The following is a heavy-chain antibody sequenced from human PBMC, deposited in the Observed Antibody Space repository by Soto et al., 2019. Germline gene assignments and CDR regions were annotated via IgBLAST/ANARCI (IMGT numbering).Heavy chain of an antibody. V-gene: IGHV3-48*01. CDR3: TKGWLDY. D-gene: IGHD6-19*01. J-gene: IGHJ4*02. CDR1: GFTFSSYT. Sequence: EVQLVDSGGALVQPGGSLRLSCAASGFTFSSYTMTWVRQAPGKGLEWVSSITSSGGAMYYAGSVQGRSTVSGDNAKSSLYLQMHSLTAEDTAVYYCTKGWLDYWGQGSLVTVSS. CDR2: ITSSGGAM.